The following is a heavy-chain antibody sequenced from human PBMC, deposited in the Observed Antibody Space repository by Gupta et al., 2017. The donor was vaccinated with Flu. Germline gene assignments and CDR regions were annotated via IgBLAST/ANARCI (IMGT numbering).Heavy chain of an antibody. CDR3: ARQWTESNSYYYYYGMDV. CDR2: IYYSGST. V-gene: IGHV4-39*01. CDR1: GGSISSSSYY. J-gene: IGHJ6*02. Sequence: QLQLQESGPGLVKPSETLSLTCTVSGGSISSSSYYWGWIRQPPGKGLEWIGSIYYSGSTYYNPSLKRRVTISVDTSKNQFSLKLSSVTAAETAVYYCARQWTESNSYYYYYGMDVWGQGTTVTVAS.